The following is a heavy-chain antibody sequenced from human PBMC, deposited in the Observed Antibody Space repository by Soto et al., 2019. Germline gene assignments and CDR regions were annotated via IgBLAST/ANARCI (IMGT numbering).Heavy chain of an antibody. CDR1: GYIFIDYL. D-gene: IGHD2-15*01. Sequence: GEFLKISSKAFGYIFIDYLVGWVRQMPGKGLEWMGIVCPRDSDTRYSPSFQGQVTISADRSTGTAFLQWRSLKASDTALYYCARPPLPGYSIHFNSWGQGTLVTVSS. V-gene: IGHV5-51*01. CDR3: ARPPLPGYSIHFNS. CDR2: VCPRDSDT. J-gene: IGHJ4*02.